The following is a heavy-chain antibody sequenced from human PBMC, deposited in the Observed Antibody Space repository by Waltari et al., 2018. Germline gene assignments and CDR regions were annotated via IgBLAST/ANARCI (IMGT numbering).Heavy chain of an antibody. Sequence: QVQLVQSGAEVKKPGSSVKVSCKASGGTFSSYSIRWVRPAPGQGLEWMGGIIPIFGTANYAQKFQGRVTITADESTSTAYMELSSLRSEDTAVYYCARRTGSYTRYYYGMDVWGQGTTVTVSS. D-gene: IGHD1-26*01. J-gene: IGHJ6*02. CDR3: ARRTGSYTRYYYGMDV. CDR1: GGTFSSYS. CDR2: IIPIFGTA. V-gene: IGHV1-69*01.